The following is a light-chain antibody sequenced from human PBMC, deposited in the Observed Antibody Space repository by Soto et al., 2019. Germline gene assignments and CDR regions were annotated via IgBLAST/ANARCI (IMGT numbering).Light chain of an antibody. CDR3: QQYNSYRWT. Sequence: DIQMTQSPSTLSASVGDRVTITCRASQSISSWLAWYQQKPGKAPKLLIYDASSLESGVPSRFSSSGSGTEFTLTISSLQPDDFATYCCQQYNSYRWTFGQGTMVEIK. V-gene: IGKV1-5*01. CDR2: DAS. CDR1: QSISSW. J-gene: IGKJ1*01.